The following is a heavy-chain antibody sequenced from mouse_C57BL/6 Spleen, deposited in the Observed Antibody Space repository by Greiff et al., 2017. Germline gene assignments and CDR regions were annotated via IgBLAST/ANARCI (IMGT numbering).Heavy chain of an antibody. V-gene: IGHV1-53*01. CDR3: GRRDYGSSPYWYFDV. J-gene: IGHJ1*01. Sequence: QVQLKQPGTELVKPGASVKLSCKASGYTFTSYWMHWVKQRPGQGLEWIGNINPSNGGTNYNEKFKSKATLTVDKSSSTAYMQLSSLASEDSAVCYCGRRDYGSSPYWYFDVWGAGTKVTVSS. D-gene: IGHD1-1*01. CDR2: INPSNGGT. CDR1: GYTFTSYW.